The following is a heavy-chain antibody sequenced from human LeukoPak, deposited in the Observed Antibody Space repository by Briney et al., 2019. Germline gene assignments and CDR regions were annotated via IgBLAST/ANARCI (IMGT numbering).Heavy chain of an antibody. CDR1: GGSISSYY. CDR3: ARTVASITIFGVDLNWFDP. V-gene: IGHV4-59*01. Sequence: SETLSLTCTVSGGSISSYYWSWIRQPPGKGLEWIGYIYYGGSTNYNPSLKSRVTISVDTSKNQFSLKLSSVTAADTAVYYCARTVASITIFGVDLNWFDPWGQGTLVTVSS. J-gene: IGHJ5*02. D-gene: IGHD3-3*01. CDR2: IYYGGST.